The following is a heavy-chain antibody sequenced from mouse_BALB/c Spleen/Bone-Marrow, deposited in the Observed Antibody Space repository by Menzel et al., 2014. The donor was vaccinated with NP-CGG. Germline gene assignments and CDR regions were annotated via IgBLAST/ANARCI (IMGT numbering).Heavy chain of an antibody. J-gene: IGHJ4*01. D-gene: IGHD2-14*01. Sequence: EVKLVESGGGLVKPGGSLKLSCAASGFVFSSYDMSWVRQTPEKRLEWVATISSGGSYTYYPDSVKGRFTISRDNARNTLYLQMSSLRSEDTALYYCARHVVEVRRPLDYWGQGTSVTVSS. V-gene: IGHV5-9*02. CDR3: ARHVVEVRRPLDY. CDR1: GFVFSSYD. CDR2: ISSGGSYT.